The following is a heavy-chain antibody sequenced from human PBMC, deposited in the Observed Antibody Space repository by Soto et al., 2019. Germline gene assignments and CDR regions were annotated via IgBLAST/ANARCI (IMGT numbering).Heavy chain of an antibody. V-gene: IGHV3-15*01. CDR1: EFTFANAW. CDR3: TSLYYGH. D-gene: IGHD4-17*01. Sequence: SCAASEFTFANAWISWVRQAPGKGLEWVGRIKSKADGGTTDYAAPVKGRFTISRDESQNTLYLQMNSLKTEDTAVYYCTSLYYGHWGQGTLVTVSS. CDR2: IKSKADGGTT. J-gene: IGHJ4*02.